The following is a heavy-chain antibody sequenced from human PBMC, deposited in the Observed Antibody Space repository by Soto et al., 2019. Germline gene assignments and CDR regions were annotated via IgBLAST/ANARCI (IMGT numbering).Heavy chain of an antibody. Sequence: GGSLRLSCAASGFTFSNYAMSWVRQAPGKGLEWVSSIGQSGTNTYYADSVKGQFTISRDSSKNTVYLQMNSLNIEDSAVYYCSGAESPDTAYFSLYWGQGTPVTVSS. V-gene: IGHV3-23*01. J-gene: IGHJ4*02. CDR2: IGQSGTNT. CDR1: GFTFSNYA. CDR3: SGAESPDTAYFSLY. D-gene: IGHD1-26*01.